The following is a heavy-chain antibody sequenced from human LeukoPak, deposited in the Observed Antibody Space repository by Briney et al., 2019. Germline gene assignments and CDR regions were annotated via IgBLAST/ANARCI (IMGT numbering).Heavy chain of an antibody. Sequence: GGSLRLSCAVSGFTFNSYSMHWVRQAPGKGLEWVSSTSITSTYIYYADSVKGRFTISRDNANNSLYLQMHGLGPEDTAVYYCARGVPVVVTDYYFDSWGQGTLVTVSS. V-gene: IGHV3-21*01. CDR3: ARGVPVVVTDYYFDS. J-gene: IGHJ4*02. CDR2: TSITSTYI. CDR1: GFTFNSYS. D-gene: IGHD2-15*01.